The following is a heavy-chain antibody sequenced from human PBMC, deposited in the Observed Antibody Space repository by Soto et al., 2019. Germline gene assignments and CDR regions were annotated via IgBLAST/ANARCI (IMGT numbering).Heavy chain of an antibody. J-gene: IGHJ6*02. CDR1: GYSFTDYH. V-gene: IGHV1-2*04. D-gene: IGHD2-8*01. CDR2: INPKSGGT. CDR3: ARGDATDCSNGVCSFFYNHDLDV. Sequence: ASVKVSCKASGYSFTDYHIHWVRQAPGQGLEWLGRINPKSGGTSTAQKFQGWVTMTTDTSISTASMELTRLTSDDTAIYYCARGDATDCSNGVCSFFYNHDLDVWG.